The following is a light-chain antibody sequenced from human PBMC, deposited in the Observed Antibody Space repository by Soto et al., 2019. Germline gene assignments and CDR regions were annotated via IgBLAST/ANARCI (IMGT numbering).Light chain of an antibody. J-gene: IGKJ2*01. CDR1: QSISTE. Sequence: EIVMTQSPATLSVSPGERATLSCRASQSISTELAWYQQKPGQPPRLLIYSASTRATGVPARFTGSGSGSEFTLTISGLQSEDFAVYYCQQGQPWHLTFGQGTRMEI. CDR3: QQGQPWHLT. V-gene: IGKV3-15*01. CDR2: SAS.